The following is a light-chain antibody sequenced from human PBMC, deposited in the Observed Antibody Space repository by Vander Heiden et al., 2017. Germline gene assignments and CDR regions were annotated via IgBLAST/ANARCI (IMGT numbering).Light chain of an antibody. Sequence: EIVMTQPPLSLPVTPGEPAPISCRSSQSLLHSNGYNYVDWYLQKPGQSPQLLIYLGSYRASGVPDRFSGSGSGTDFTLKISRVEAGDVGVYYCMQALQTHTFGQGTKLEIK. J-gene: IGKJ2*01. CDR1: QSLLHSNGYNY. V-gene: IGKV2-28*01. CDR3: MQALQTHT. CDR2: LGS.